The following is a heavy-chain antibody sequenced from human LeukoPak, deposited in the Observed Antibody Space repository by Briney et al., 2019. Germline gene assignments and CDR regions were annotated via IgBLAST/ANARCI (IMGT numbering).Heavy chain of an antibody. D-gene: IGHD4-11*01. CDR3: ARAVRYSKWVREYYYMDV. J-gene: IGHJ6*03. V-gene: IGHV4-30-2*01. Sequence: SETLSLTCTVSGGSISSGGYYWSWIRQPPGKGLEWIGYIYHSGSTYYNPSLKSRVTISVDRSKNQFSLKLSSVTAADTAVYYCARAVRYSKWVREYYYMDVWGKGTTVTVSS. CDR1: GGSISSGGYY. CDR2: IYHSGST.